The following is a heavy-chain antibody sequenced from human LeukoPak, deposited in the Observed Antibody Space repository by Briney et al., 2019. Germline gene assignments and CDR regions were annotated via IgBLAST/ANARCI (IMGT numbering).Heavy chain of an antibody. D-gene: IGHD3-10*01. J-gene: IGHJ6*03. Sequence: PGGSLRLSCAASGFTFSSYAMHWVRQAPGKGLEWVAVISYDGSNKYYADSVKGRFIISRDNSKNTLYLQMNSLRAEDTAVYYCAKIPGSGELYYYYYMDVWGKGTTVTVSS. CDR1: GFTFSSYA. V-gene: IGHV3-30*18. CDR3: AKIPGSGELYYYYYMDV. CDR2: ISYDGSNK.